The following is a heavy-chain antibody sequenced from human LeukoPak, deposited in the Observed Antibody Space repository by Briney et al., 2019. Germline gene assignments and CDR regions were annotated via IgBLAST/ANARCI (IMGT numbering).Heavy chain of an antibody. V-gene: IGHV3-21*04. CDR1: GFTFSSYS. CDR2: ISSSSSYI. D-gene: IGHD3-16*01. J-gene: IGHJ4*02. CDR3: ARGDLGDFDY. Sequence: GGSLRLSCAASGFTFSSYSMNWVRQAPGKGLEWVSSISSSSSYIHYADSVKGRFTISRDNAKNSLFLQMNSLRAEDTAVYYCARGDLGDFDYWGQGTLVTVSS.